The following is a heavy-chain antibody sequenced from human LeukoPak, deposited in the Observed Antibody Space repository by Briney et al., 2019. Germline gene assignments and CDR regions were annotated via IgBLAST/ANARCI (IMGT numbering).Heavy chain of an antibody. V-gene: IGHV1-69*13. CDR2: IIPIFGTA. CDR1: GGTFSSYA. J-gene: IGHJ3*02. CDR3: AREKDIVVVPAALDAFDI. D-gene: IGHD2-2*01. Sequence: SVKVSCKASGGTFSSYAISWVRQAPGQGLEWMGGIIPIFGTANYAQKFQGRVTITADESTSTAYMELSSLRSEDTAVYYCAREKDIVVVPAALDAFDIWGQGTMVTVSS.